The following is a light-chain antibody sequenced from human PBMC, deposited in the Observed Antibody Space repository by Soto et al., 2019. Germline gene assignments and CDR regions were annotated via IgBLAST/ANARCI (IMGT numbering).Light chain of an antibody. CDR3: QKYNSALQT. Sequence: DFQVTQDASTLYASVGDRVTITCRASQNISNYLAWYQQKPGKVPKLLIYAASTLQSGVPSRFSGSGSGTDFTLTISSLQPEDVATYDFQKYNSALQTIAQGTRLEIK. V-gene: IGKV1-27*01. J-gene: IGKJ5*01. CDR1: QNISNY. CDR2: AAS.